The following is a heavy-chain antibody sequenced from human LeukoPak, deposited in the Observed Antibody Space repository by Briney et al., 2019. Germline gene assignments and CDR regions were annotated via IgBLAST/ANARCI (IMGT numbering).Heavy chain of an antibody. CDR1: GGSVSSDSYF. CDR3: ARAADYDILTGYPYYFDY. CDR2: IYYSGST. V-gene: IGHV4-61*01. D-gene: IGHD3-9*01. J-gene: IGHJ4*02. Sequence: KPSETLSLTCTVSGGSVSSDSYFWTWIRQPPGKGLEWIGYIYYSGSTNYSPSLKSRVTISLDTSKSQISLKLSSVTAADTAVYYCARAADYDILTGYPYYFDYWGQGTRVTVSS.